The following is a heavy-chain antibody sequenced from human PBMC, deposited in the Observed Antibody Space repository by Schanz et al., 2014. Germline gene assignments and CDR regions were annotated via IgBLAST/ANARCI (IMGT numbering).Heavy chain of an antibody. D-gene: IGHD5-18*01. CDR1: GLTFDDAV. J-gene: IGHJ6*02. CDR3: TTGGRRGYSHYFYGMDV. CDR2: IKTKTDGGTT. V-gene: IGHV3-15*01. Sequence: DVQLVESGGGLIQPGGSVRLSCAASGLTFDDAVMSWVRQAPGKGLEWVGRIKTKTDGGTTDYAAPVKGRFTISRDDSTNTLYLQMNSLKTEDTAVYYCTTGGRRGYSHYFYGMDVWGQGTTVTVSS.